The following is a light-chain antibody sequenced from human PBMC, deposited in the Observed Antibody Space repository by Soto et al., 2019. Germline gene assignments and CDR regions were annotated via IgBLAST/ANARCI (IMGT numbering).Light chain of an antibody. Sequence: EIVLTQSPGTLSLSPGERATLSCRASQSVSSSYLAWYQQKPGQAPRLLIYGASSRATGIPDRFSGSWSGTDFTLTISRLEPEDFATYYCQQSFSSPRSFGQGTKVEIK. V-gene: IGKV3-20*01. CDR3: QQSFSSPRS. J-gene: IGKJ2*03. CDR1: QSVSSSY. CDR2: GAS.